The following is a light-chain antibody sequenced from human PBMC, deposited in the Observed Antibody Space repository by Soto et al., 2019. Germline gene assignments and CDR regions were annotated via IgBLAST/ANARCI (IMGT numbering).Light chain of an antibody. J-gene: IGKJ1*01. CDR3: HQRQSWPRT. Sequence: EIVLTQSPATLSSSPGETATLSCRASQYVGSRLAWYQHKPSQAPRLLIYYMSKRATGIPARFSGSGSGTDFTLTIGSLAPDDFAIYYCHQRQSWPRTFGQGTKVEIK. CDR1: QYVGSR. CDR2: YMS. V-gene: IGKV3-11*01.